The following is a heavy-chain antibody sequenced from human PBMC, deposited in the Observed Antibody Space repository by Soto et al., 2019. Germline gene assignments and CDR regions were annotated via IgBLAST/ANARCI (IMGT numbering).Heavy chain of an antibody. J-gene: IGHJ3*02. V-gene: IGHV4-34*01. CDR2: INHSGST. Sequence: QVQLQQWGAGLLKPSETLSLTRAVYGGSFSGYYWSWIRQPPGKGLEWIGEINHSGSTNYNPSLKSRVTISVDTSKNQFSLKLSSVTAADTAVYYCARDDFGVPHDAFDIWGQGTMVTVSS. CDR3: ARDDFGVPHDAFDI. D-gene: IGHD3-3*01. CDR1: GGSFSGYY.